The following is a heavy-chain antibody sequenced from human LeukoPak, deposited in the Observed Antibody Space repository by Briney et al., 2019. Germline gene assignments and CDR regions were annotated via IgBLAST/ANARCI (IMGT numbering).Heavy chain of an antibody. CDR2: IYTSGST. D-gene: IGHD2/OR15-2a*01. Sequence: SETLSLTCTVSGGSISSYYWRWIRQPAGKGLEWIGRIYTSGSTNYNPSLKSRVTMSADTSKNQFSLKLSSVNAADTAVDYWSKSLRILYFWGQGTLVTVSS. V-gene: IGHV4-4*07. CDR3: SKSLRILYF. J-gene: IGHJ4*02. CDR1: GGSISSYY.